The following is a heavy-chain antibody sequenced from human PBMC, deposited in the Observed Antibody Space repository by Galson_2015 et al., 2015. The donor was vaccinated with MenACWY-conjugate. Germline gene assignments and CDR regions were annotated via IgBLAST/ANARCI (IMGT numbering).Heavy chain of an antibody. CDR2: ISSSGGTI. J-gene: IGHJ3*02. D-gene: IGHD1-7*01. V-gene: IGHV3-48*03. Sequence: SLRLSCAASGFTFGGYDMNWVRQAPGEGLEWVSFISSSGGTIHYADSVKGRFTISRDNAKNSLYLRMNSLRAEDTAVYYCVKDRWNRYNWNYAFDIWGQGTMVTVSS. CDR3: VKDRWNRYNWNYAFDI. CDR1: GFTFGGYD.